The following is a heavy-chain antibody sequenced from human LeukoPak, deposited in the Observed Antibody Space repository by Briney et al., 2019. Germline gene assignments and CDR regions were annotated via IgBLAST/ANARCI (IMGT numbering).Heavy chain of an antibody. CDR3: ARGRTIFGVVIPFDP. V-gene: IGHV1-8*01. CDR1: GFPFNTYD. J-gene: IGHJ5*02. CDR2: MNSNSGNT. D-gene: IGHD3-3*01. Sequence: ASVKVSCKASGFPFNTYDINWVRQATGQGLEWMGWMNSNSGNTGYAQEFQGRVTMTRNTSTNTAYMELSSLRSEDMAVYYCARGRTIFGVVIPFDPWGQGTLITVSS.